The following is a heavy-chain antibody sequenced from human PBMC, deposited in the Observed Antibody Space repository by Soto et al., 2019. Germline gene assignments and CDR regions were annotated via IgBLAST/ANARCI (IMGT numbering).Heavy chain of an antibody. D-gene: IGHD6-13*01. CDR2: ISGSGGST. J-gene: IGHJ4*02. Sequence: GGSLRLSCAASGFTFSSYAMSWVRQAPGMGLEWVSAISGSGGSTYYADSVKGRFTISRDNSKNTLYLQMNSLRAEDTAVYYCAKLLSAWQQLAGLAYWGQGTLVTVSS. V-gene: IGHV3-23*01. CDR1: GFTFSSYA. CDR3: AKLLSAWQQLAGLAY.